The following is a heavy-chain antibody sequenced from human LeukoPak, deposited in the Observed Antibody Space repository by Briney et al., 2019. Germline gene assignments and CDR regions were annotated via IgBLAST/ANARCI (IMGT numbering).Heavy chain of an antibody. J-gene: IGHJ6*03. V-gene: IGHV1-69*01. CDR1: GGTFSSYA. D-gene: IGHD6-19*01. CDR3: ARDSGIAVGYYYYYYYMDV. Sequence: SVKVSCKASGGTFSSYAISWLRQAPGQGLEWMGGIIPIFGTANYAQKFQGRVTITADESTSTAYMELSSLRSEDTAVYYCARDSGIAVGYYYYYYYMDVWGKGTTVTVSS. CDR2: IIPIFGTA.